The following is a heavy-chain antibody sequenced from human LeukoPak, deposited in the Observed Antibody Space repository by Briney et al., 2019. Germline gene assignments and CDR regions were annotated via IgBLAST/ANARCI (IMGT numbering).Heavy chain of an antibody. CDR2: ISGSGGST. V-gene: IGHV3-23*01. D-gene: IGHD3-9*01. CDR3: AKDQYYDILTGYYGDYYYGMDV. J-gene: IGHJ6*02. CDR1: GFTFSSYA. Sequence: GGSLRLSCAASGFTFSSYAMSWVRQAPGKGLEWVSAISGSGGSTYYADSVKGRFTISRDNSKNTLYLQMNSLRAEDTAVYYRAKDQYYDILTGYYGDYYYGMDVWGQGTTVTVSS.